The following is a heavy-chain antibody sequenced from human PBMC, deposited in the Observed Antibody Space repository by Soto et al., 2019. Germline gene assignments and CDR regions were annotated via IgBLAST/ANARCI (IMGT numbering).Heavy chain of an antibody. CDR2: ISAYNGNT. J-gene: IGHJ5*02. CDR1: GYTFISYG. V-gene: IGHV1-18*01. Sequence: ASVKVSCKASGYTFISYGISWVRQAPGQGLEWMGWISAYNGNTNYAQKLQGRVTMTTDTSTSTAYMELRSLRSDDTAVYYCARDDYDFWSAELLHVDPWGQGTLVTVSS. CDR3: ARDDYDFWSAELLHVDP. D-gene: IGHD3-3*01.